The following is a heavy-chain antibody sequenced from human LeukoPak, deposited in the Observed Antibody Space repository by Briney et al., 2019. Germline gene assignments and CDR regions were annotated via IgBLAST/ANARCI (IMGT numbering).Heavy chain of an antibody. Sequence: PSETLSLTCTVSGGSVSGGTYYWSWIRQPPGKGLEWIGYINHSGSTNYNPSLKSRVTISVDTSKNQFSLNLSSVTAADTAVYFCARSVWDNYYDTSRFQYWGQGTLVTVSS. D-gene: IGHD3-22*01. J-gene: IGHJ1*01. CDR2: INHSGST. CDR1: GGSVSGGTYY. CDR3: ARSVWDNYYDTSRFQY. V-gene: IGHV4-61*01.